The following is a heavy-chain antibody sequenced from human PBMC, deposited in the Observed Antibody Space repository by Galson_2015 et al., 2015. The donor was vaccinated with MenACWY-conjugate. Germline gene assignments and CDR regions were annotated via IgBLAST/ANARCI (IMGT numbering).Heavy chain of an antibody. J-gene: IGHJ6*03. Sequence: ETLSLTCTVSGGSISSYYWSWLRPPPGQGLEWIGYIFNSGSTKYNPSLKSRVTISVDTAKNQLALKLSSVTAADTAVYFCARSWSEGYYYYYYMDVWGKGTTVTVSS. V-gene: IGHV4-59*01. D-gene: IGHD6-13*01. CDR3: ARSWSEGYYYYYYMDV. CDR2: IFNSGST. CDR1: GGSISSYY.